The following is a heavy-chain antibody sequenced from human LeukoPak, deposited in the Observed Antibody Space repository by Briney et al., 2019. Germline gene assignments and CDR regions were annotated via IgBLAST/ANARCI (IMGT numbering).Heavy chain of an antibody. CDR2: IYYSGST. Sequence: PSETLSLTCTVSGGSISSSSYYWGWIRQPPGKGLEWIGSIYYSGSTYYNPSLKSRVTISVDTSKNQFSLKLSSVTAADTAVYYCARLYKGGYYVDYSDYWGQGTLVTVSS. CDR3: ARLYKGGYYVDYSDY. J-gene: IGHJ4*02. CDR1: GGSISSSSYY. V-gene: IGHV4-39*01. D-gene: IGHD3-3*01.